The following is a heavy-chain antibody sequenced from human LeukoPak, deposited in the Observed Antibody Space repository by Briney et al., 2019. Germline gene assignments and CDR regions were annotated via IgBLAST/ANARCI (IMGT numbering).Heavy chain of an antibody. J-gene: IGHJ4*02. CDR3: ARGEYYYDSSGYEFDY. D-gene: IGHD3-22*01. CDR2: IIPIFGTA. V-gene: IGHV1-69*05. Sequence: ASVKVSCKASGGTFSSYAISWVRQAPGQGLEWMGRIIPIFGTANYAQKFQGRVTITTDESTSTAYMELSSPRSEDTAVYYCARGEYYYDSSGYEFDYRGQGTLVTVSS. CDR1: GGTFSSYA.